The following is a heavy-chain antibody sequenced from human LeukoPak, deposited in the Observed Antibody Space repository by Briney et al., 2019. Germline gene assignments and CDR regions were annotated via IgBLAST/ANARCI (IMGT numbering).Heavy chain of an antibody. V-gene: IGHV1-46*01. CDR1: GYTFTSYY. Sequence: ASVKVSCKASGYTFTSYYMHWVRQAPGQGLEWMGIINPSGGSTSYAQKFQGRVTITADESTSTAYMELSSLRSEDTAVYYCARDLSSSWYTTNDAFDIWGQGTMVTVSS. CDR2: INPSGGST. J-gene: IGHJ3*02. D-gene: IGHD6-13*01. CDR3: ARDLSSSWYTTNDAFDI.